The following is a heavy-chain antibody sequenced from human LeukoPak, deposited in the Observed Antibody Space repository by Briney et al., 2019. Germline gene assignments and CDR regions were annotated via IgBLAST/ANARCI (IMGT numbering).Heavy chain of an antibody. CDR1: GYGFTSDW. CDR3: ARQIFSSSFFDY. J-gene: IGHJ4*02. Sequence: XEALQISCEGSGYGFTSDWIAWGRPMRGKGVEWRGIIYPGDSDTKYSPSFQGQVTISADKSISTAYLQWSSLKASDTAMYYCARQIFSSSFFDYWGQGTLVTVSS. CDR2: IYPGDSDT. D-gene: IGHD6-13*01. V-gene: IGHV5-51*01.